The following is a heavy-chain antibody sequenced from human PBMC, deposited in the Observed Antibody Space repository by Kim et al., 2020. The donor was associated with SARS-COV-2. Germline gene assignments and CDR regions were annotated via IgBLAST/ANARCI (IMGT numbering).Heavy chain of an antibody. J-gene: IGHJ4*02. Sequence: GGSLRLSCAASGFTFSSYGMHWVRQAPGKGLEWVAVISYDGSNKYYADSVKGRFTISRDNSKNTLYLQMNSLRAEDTAVYYCAKGANSSGWTFDYWGQGTLVTVSS. V-gene: IGHV3-30*18. CDR3: AKGANSSGWTFDY. CDR1: GFTFSSYG. D-gene: IGHD6-19*01. CDR2: ISYDGSNK.